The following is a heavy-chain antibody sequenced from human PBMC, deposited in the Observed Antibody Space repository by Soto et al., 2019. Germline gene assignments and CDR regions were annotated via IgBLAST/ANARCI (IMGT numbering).Heavy chain of an antibody. CDR1: GGSFSGYY. J-gene: IGHJ5*02. V-gene: IGHV4-34*01. D-gene: IGHD6-6*01. CDR2: INHSGST. CDR3: ARPTIAARRSWFDP. Sequence: SETLSLTCAVYGGSFSGYYWSWIRQPPGKGLEWIGEINHSGSTNYNPSLKSRVTISVDTSKNQFSLKLSSVTAADTAVYYCARPTIAARRSWFDPWGQGTLVTVSS.